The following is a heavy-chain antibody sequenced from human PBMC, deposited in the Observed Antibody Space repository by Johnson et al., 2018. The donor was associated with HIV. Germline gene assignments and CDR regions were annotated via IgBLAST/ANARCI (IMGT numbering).Heavy chain of an antibody. CDR2: ISYDGSNK. D-gene: IGHD1-26*01. CDR3: ARTSEWATYQDAFDI. J-gene: IGHJ3*02. Sequence: QMQLVESGGGVVQPGRSLRLSCAASAFAFSSYVMHWVRQAPGKGLEWVAVISYDGSNKYYADFVKGRFTISRDNSKNTLYLQMNSLRAEDTAVFYCARTSEWATYQDAFDIWGQGTMVTVSS. CDR1: AFAFSSYV. V-gene: IGHV3-30*04.